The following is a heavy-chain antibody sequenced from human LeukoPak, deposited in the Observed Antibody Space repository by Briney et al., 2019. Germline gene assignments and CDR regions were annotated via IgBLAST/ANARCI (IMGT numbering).Heavy chain of an antibody. V-gene: IGHV4-34*01. CDR3: ARTARVFAPGRSTYPYPPRSPYYGMDV. CDR2: INHSGST. CDR1: GGSFSGYY. Sequence: PSQTRSLTCAVYGGSFSGYYWSWISQLPRKGMEWKGEINHSGSTNYNPTLSSRVTISVDTSKNQFSLKLSSVTAADTAVYYCARTARVFAPGRSTYPYPPRSPYYGMDVRGQGTTVTVSS. J-gene: IGHJ6*02. D-gene: IGHD2-2*01.